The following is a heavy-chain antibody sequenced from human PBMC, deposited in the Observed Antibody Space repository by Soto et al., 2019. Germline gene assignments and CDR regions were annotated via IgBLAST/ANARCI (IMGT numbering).Heavy chain of an antibody. J-gene: IGHJ6*02. CDR3: AAELGFGKLSVV. D-gene: IGHD3-10*01. CDR2: IIPLVGTT. CDR1: GDTFKNCV. Sequence: QVQVVQSGVEVRRPGASVKVSCKASGDTFKNCVISWVRQAPGQGLEWMGGIIPLVGTTDFAQRFQGRLTITTDEATTTAYMELSRLRSEDTATYYCAAELGFGKLSVVWGQGTRVIVSS. V-gene: IGHV1-69*01.